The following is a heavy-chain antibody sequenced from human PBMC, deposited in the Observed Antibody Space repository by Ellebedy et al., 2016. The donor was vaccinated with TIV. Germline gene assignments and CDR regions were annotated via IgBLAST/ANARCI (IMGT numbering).Heavy chain of an antibody. CDR1: GGIFRSNA. V-gene: IGHV1-69*13. Sequence: SVKVSCKASGGIFRSNAFSWVRQSPRQGLEWMGGIVAVFGTTTYAQKFQGRVTITADESTSTAYMELSSLTADDTAVYYCARYSGYHFRGNYFDYWGQGTLVTVSS. D-gene: IGHD5-12*01. CDR2: IVAVFGTT. J-gene: IGHJ4*02. CDR3: ARYSGYHFRGNYFDY.